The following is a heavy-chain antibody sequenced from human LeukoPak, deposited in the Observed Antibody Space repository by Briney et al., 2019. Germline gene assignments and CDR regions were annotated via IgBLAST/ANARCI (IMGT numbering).Heavy chain of an antibody. CDR1: GYTFTSYG. CDR3: ARDLRWTVGATSDY. J-gene: IGHJ4*02. Sequence: PLASVKVSCKASGYTFTSYGISWVRQAPGQGLEWMGWISAYNGNTNYAQKLQGRVTMTTDTSTSTAYMELRSLRSDDTAVYYCARDLRWTVGATSDYWGQGTLVTVSS. D-gene: IGHD1-26*01. CDR2: ISAYNGNT. V-gene: IGHV1-18*01.